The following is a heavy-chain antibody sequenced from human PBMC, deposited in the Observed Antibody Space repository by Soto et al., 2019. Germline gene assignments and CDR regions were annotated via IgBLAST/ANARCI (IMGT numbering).Heavy chain of an antibody. D-gene: IGHD2-2*01. V-gene: IGHV3-74*03. CDR2: INTDGATS. CDR1: GFTFSGHW. CDR3: ATEAGYCSKTRCYPRAFDT. Sequence: EVQLVESGGDLVQPGGSLRLSCAASGFTFSGHWMHWVRQVPGKGLEWVSRINTDGATSTYADSVKGRFTISRDNAKNTFYLQMSARRAEDTALYYCATEAGYCSKTRCYPRAFDTGGQGTTVTVSS. J-gene: IGHJ3*02.